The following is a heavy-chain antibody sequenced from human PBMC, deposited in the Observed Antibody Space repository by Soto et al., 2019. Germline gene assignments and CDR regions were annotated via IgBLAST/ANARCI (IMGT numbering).Heavy chain of an antibody. Sequence: GGSLRLSCAASGLTFSSHAMGWLRQAPGTEPECVAFVDGSGADTSYADSVKGRFTISRDKSENSLYLHMNSLRAEDTGRYFCAKEIFAAAYAATSAFDLWGQGT. CDR1: GLTFSSHA. CDR3: AKEIFAAAYAATSAFDL. V-gene: IGHV3-23*01. D-gene: IGHD2-8*01. CDR2: VDGSGADT. J-gene: IGHJ4*02.